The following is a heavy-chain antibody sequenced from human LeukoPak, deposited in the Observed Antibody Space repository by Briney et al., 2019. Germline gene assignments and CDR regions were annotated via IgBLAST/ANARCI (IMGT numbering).Heavy chain of an antibody. Sequence: SETLSLTCAVYGGSFSGYYWSWIRQPPGKGLEWIGEINHSGSTNYNPSLKSRVTISVDTSKNQFSLKLSSVTAADTAVYYCARDPLTGLDYWGQGTLVTVSS. D-gene: IGHD3-9*01. V-gene: IGHV4-34*01. CDR1: GGSFSGYY. CDR2: INHSGST. CDR3: ARDPLTGLDY. J-gene: IGHJ4*02.